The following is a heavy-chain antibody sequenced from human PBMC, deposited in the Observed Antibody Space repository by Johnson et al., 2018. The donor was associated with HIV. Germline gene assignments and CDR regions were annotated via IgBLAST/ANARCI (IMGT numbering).Heavy chain of an antibody. CDR1: RFTFSFYA. D-gene: IGHD3-22*01. CDR3: ARGYYYDSSGSDDAFDI. Sequence: QVQLVESGGGVAQPGRSLRLSCAASRFTFSFYAMHWVRQAPGKGLEWVALILYDGSNKYYADSVKGRFTISRDNSKNPLSLQMNSLRAEDTAVYYCARGYYYDSSGSDDAFDIWGQGTMVTVSS. CDR2: ILYDGSNK. J-gene: IGHJ3*02. V-gene: IGHV3-30-3*01.